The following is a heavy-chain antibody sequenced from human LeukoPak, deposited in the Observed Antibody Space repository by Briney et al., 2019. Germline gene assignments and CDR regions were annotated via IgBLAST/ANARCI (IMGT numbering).Heavy chain of an antibody. CDR1: GFTFSSSA. D-gene: IGHD2-2*01. Sequence: PGGSLRLSCAASGFTFSSSAMHWVRQAPGKGLEWVAVISFDGSNTYYADSVKGRFTISRDNSKNTLYLQMNSLRAEDTAVYYCARGGPVVQYYFDYWGQGTLVTVSS. V-gene: IGHV3-30-3*01. J-gene: IGHJ4*02. CDR2: ISFDGSNT. CDR3: ARGGPVVQYYFDY.